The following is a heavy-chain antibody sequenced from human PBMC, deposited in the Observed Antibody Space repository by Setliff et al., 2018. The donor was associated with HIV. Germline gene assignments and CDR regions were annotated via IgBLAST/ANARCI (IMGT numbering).Heavy chain of an antibody. CDR2: IYYSGST. CDR1: GGSISSSSYY. V-gene: IGHV4-39*01. D-gene: IGHD5-12*01. Sequence: SETLSLTCTVSGGSISSSSYYWGWIRQPPGKGLEWIGHIYYSGSTYYNPSLKSRVTISVDTSNNQFSLKLSSVTAADTAVYYCARHIAGYSAYDLGWFDPWGQGTLVTVSS. CDR3: ARHIAGYSAYDLGWFDP. J-gene: IGHJ5*02.